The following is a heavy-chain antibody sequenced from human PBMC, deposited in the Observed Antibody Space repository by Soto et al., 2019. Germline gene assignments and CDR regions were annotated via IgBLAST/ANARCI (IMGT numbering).Heavy chain of an antibody. J-gene: IGHJ6*03. CDR2: ISWNSGSI. CDR3: AKDIRGYRGRHYYSYMDV. D-gene: IGHD5-18*01. V-gene: IGHV3-9*01. Sequence: PGGSLRLSCAASGFTFDDYAMHWVRQAPGKGLEWVSGISWNSGSIGYADSVKGRFTISRDNAKNSLYLQMNSLRAEDTALYYCAKDIRGYRGRHYYSYMDVWGKGTTVTVSS. CDR1: GFTFDDYA.